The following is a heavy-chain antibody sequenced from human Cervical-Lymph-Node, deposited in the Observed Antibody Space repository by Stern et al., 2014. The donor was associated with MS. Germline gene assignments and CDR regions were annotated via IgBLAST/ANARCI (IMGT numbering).Heavy chain of an antibody. Sequence: QVQLGQSGAEVKKPGASVKVSCKTSGYTFTSYGLRWVRQAPGQGLEWMGWISPHNGNTHYAPTLQGRVTMTIDTSTTTAYMELRSLRSDDTAVYYCVRKGYASGWYGYFDYWGQGTLVTVSS. CDR3: VRKGYASGWYGYFDY. CDR2: ISPHNGNT. D-gene: IGHD6-19*01. V-gene: IGHV1-18*01. J-gene: IGHJ4*02. CDR1: GYTFTSYG.